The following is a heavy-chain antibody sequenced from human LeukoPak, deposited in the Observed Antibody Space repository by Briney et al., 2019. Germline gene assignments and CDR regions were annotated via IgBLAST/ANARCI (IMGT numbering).Heavy chain of an antibody. CDR1: GYTFTGYN. D-gene: IGHD3-3*01. J-gene: IGHJ4*02. Sequence: ASVKVSCKASGYTFTGYNMHWVRQAPGQGLEWMGWINPNSGGTNYAQKFQGRVTMTRDTSISTAYMELSSLRSEDMAVYYCARGLITIFGVVILGYFDYWGQGTLVTVSS. CDR2: INPNSGGT. V-gene: IGHV1-2*02. CDR3: ARGLITIFGVVILGYFDY.